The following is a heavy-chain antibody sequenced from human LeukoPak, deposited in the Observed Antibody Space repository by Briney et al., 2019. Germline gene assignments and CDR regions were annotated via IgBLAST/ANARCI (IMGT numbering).Heavy chain of an antibody. Sequence: PGGSPRLSCAASGFTFSTYWMHWVRQAPGKGLVWVSRINSDGNSINYADSVKGRFTISRDNAKNTLYLQMNSLTAEDTAVYFCARGNSVDCWGQGTLVTVSS. CDR3: ARGNSVDC. D-gene: IGHD4-23*01. CDR2: INSDGNSI. CDR1: GFTFSTYW. V-gene: IGHV3-74*01. J-gene: IGHJ4*02.